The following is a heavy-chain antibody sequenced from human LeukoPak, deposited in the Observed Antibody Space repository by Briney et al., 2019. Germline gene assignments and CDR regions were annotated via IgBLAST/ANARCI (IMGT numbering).Heavy chain of an antibody. Sequence: SETLSLTCAVYGGSFSGYYWSWIRQPPGKGLEWIGEINHIGSTNYNPSLKSRVTISVDTSKNQFSLKLSSVTAADTAVYYCARGSTMVRGVTFYYYYGMDVWGQGTTVTVSS. V-gene: IGHV4-34*01. D-gene: IGHD3-10*01. J-gene: IGHJ6*02. CDR1: GGSFSGYY. CDR2: INHIGST. CDR3: ARGSTMVRGVTFYYYYGMDV.